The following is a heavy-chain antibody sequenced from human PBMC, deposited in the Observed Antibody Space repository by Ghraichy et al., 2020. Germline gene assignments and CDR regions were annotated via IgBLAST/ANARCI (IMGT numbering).Heavy chain of an antibody. CDR2: IVSSGTTR. CDR1: GFDFSDYY. J-gene: IGHJ4*02. V-gene: IGHV3-11*01. D-gene: IGHD3-22*01. Sequence: GGSLRLSFAASGFDFSDYYMSWIRQAPGTGLEWVSNIVSSGTTRGYADPVKGRFTISRDNAKNLLYLQMNSLRAEDTAVYYCARENYYKYDYWGQGTLVTVSS. CDR3: ARENYYKYDY.